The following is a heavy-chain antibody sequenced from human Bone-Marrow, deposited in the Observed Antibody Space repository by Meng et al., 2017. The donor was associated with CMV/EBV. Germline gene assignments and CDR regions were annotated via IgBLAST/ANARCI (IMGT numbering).Heavy chain of an antibody. J-gene: IGHJ6*02. CDR3: ARDGCSSTSCYNYYYYGMDV. CDR1: GYTFTSYY. Sequence: ASVKGSCKASGYTFTSYYMHWVRQAPGQGLEWMGIINPSGGSTSYAQKFQGRVTMTRDTSTSTVYMELSSLRSEDTAVYYCARDGCSSTSCYNYYYYGMDVWGQGTTVTVSS. D-gene: IGHD2-2*02. V-gene: IGHV1-46*01. CDR2: INPSGGST.